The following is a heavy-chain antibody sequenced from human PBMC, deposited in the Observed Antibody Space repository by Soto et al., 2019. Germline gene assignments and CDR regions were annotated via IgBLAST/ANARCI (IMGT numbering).Heavy chain of an antibody. CDR1: GGSISSYY. CDR2: IYYSGST. CDR3: ARHAAYEFAY. J-gene: IGHJ4*02. Sequence: SETLSLTCTVSGGSISSYYWSWIRQPPGKGLEWIGYIYYSGSTNYNPSLKSRVTISVDTSKNQFSLKLSSVTAADTAVYYCARHAAYEFAYWGQGTLVTVSS. D-gene: IGHD5-12*01. V-gene: IGHV4-59*08.